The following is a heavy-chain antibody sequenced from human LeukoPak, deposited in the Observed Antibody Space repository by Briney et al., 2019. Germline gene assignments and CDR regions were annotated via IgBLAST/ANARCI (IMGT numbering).Heavy chain of an antibody. Sequence: GASVKVSCKASGYTFTVYYMHWVRQAPGQGLEYMGRINPISGGTVYAQKFQGRVTMTRDTSITTAYMELTRLTSDDTAVYYCARYCSSTSCYSDYWGPGTLVTVSS. CDR2: INPISGGT. D-gene: IGHD2-2*01. CDR1: GYTFTVYY. CDR3: ARYCSSTSCYSDY. V-gene: IGHV1-2*06. J-gene: IGHJ4*02.